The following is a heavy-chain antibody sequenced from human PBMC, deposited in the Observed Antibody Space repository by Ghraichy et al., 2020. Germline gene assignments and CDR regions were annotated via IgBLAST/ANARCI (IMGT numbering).Heavy chain of an antibody. J-gene: IGHJ3*02. Sequence: GSLRLSCAASGFTFSSYSMNWVRQAPGKGLEWVSSISSSSSYIYYADSVKGRFTISRDNAKNSLYLQMNSLRAEDTAVYYCARGSPGYSYTDAFDIWGQGTMVTVSS. CDR1: GFTFSSYS. CDR2: ISSSSSYI. D-gene: IGHD5-18*01. CDR3: ARGSPGYSYTDAFDI. V-gene: IGHV3-21*01.